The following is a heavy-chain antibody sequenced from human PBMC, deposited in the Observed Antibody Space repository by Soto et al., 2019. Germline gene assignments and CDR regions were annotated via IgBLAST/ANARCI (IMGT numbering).Heavy chain of an antibody. V-gene: IGHV4-59*01. Sequence: SETLSLTCTVSGGCISSYYWSWIRQPPGKGLEWIGYIYYSGRTSSNPSLKSRVTISLDTPKNQFSLKLSSVTAADTAVYYCAKDLGSSYSYYLDVWGQGTTGTVS. J-gene: IGHJ6*03. D-gene: IGHD2-15*01. CDR1: GGCISSYY. CDR2: IYYSGRT. CDR3: AKDLGSSYSYYLDV.